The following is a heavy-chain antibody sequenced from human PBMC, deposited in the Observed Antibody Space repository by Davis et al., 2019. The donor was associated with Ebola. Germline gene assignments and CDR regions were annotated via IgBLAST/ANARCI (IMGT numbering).Heavy chain of an antibody. CDR3: ARGPRYCSSTSCYNWFDP. CDR2: IYYSGST. CDR1: GGSISSGGYY. J-gene: IGHJ5*02. V-gene: IGHV4-61*08. D-gene: IGHD2-2*01. Sequence: PSETLSLTCTVSGGSISSGGYYWSWIRQPPGKGLEWIGYIYYSGSTNYNPSLKSRVTISVDTSKNQFSLKLSSVTAADTAVYYCARGPRYCSSTSCYNWFDPWGQGTLVTVSS.